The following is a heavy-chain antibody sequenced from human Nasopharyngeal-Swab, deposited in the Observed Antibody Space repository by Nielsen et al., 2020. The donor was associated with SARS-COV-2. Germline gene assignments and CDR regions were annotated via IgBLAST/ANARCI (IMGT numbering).Heavy chain of an antibody. V-gene: IGHV3-23*01. CDR1: GFTFSSYA. J-gene: IGHJ4*02. D-gene: IGHD3-16*01. Sequence: GESLKLSCAASGFTFSSYAMSWVRQAPGKGLEWVSAISGSGGSTYYADSVKGRFTISRDNSKNTLYLQMNSLRAEDTAVYYCAKRPTGSTFGDWGQGTLVTVSS. CDR3: AKRPTGSTFGD. CDR2: ISGSGGST.